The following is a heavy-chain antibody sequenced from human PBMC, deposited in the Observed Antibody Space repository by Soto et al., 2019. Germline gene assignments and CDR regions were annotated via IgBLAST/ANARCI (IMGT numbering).Heavy chain of an antibody. D-gene: IGHD1-1*01. CDR1: GFTFSNYW. J-gene: IGHJ4*02. CDR2: IKQDGSEK. CDR3: VRQAGTY. V-gene: IGHV3-7*03. Sequence: QPGGSLRLSCAASGFTFSNYWMSWFRQAPGKGLEWVANIKQDGSEKYYVDSVKGRFTISRDNAKNSLYLQMNSLRAEDTAVYYCVRQAGTYWGQGTLVTVSS.